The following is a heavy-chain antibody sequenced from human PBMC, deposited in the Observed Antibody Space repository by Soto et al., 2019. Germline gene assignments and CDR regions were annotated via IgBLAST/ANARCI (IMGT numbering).Heavy chain of an antibody. CDR1: GFSFSSAW. Sequence: EVQLVESGGCLVQPGGSLRLSCAVSGFSFSSAWMTWIRQAPGKGLERVAIMNEDGSERYYVDSVKGRFTISRDNAKNALFLQMNSLRVEDTAVYFCARDRAYSRFDYWGQGSLVTVSS. CDR3: ARDRAYSRFDY. CDR2: MNEDGSER. J-gene: IGHJ4*02. V-gene: IGHV3-7*03. D-gene: IGHD4-4*01.